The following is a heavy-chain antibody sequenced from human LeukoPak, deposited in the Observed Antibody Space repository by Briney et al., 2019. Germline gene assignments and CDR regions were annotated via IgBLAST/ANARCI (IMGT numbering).Heavy chain of an antibody. CDR3: ARVGITVTREGAFDI. V-gene: IGHV3-9*01. CDR1: GFTFDDYA. J-gene: IGHJ3*02. CDR2: ISWNSGSI. Sequence: PGGSLRLSCAASGFTFDDYAMHWVRQAPGKGLEWVSGISWNSGSIGYADSVKGRFTISRDNSKNTLYLQMNSLRAEDTAVYYCARVGITVTREGAFDIWGQGTMVTVSS. D-gene: IGHD4-17*01.